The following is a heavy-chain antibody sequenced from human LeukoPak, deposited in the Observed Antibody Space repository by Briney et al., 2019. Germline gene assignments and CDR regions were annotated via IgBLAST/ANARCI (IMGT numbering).Heavy chain of an antibody. CDR2: ISGSGGST. D-gene: IGHD3-3*01. J-gene: IGHJ4*02. CDR3: AKDLAVIYDFWSGHENY. Sequence: PGGSLRLSCAASGFAFSSYAMSWVRQAPGKGLEWVSAISGSGGSTYYADSVKGRFTISRDNSKNTLYLQMNSLRAEDTAVYYCAKDLAVIYDFWSGHENYWGQGTLVTVSS. CDR1: GFAFSSYA. V-gene: IGHV3-23*01.